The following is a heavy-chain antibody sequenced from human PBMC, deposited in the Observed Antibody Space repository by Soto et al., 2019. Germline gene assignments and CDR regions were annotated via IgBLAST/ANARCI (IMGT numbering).Heavy chain of an antibody. CDR2: ISGSGGST. Sequence: EVQLLESGGGLVQPGGSLRLSCAASGFTISSYAMSWVRQAPGKGLEWVSAISGSGGSTYYADSVKGRFTISRDNSKNTLYLQMNSLRAEDTAVYYCAKDLGRQQAAGLGYMDVWGKGTTVTVSS. J-gene: IGHJ6*03. V-gene: IGHV3-23*01. D-gene: IGHD6-13*01. CDR1: GFTISSYA. CDR3: AKDLGRQQAAGLGYMDV.